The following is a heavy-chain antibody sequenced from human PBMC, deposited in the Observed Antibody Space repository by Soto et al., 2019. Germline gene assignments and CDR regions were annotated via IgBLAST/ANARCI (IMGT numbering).Heavy chain of an antibody. CDR1: GDSLTRNY. CDR3: ARTLSGGFDY. V-gene: IGHV4-59*01. Sequence: PSETLSLTCTVSGDSLTRNYWSWVRQPPGKGLEWLAYIHNGRSTNYNPSLMSRVSISLDTSKSQFSLNLNSVTAADTAFYYCARTLSGGFDYPGQGTLVTVSS. J-gene: IGHJ4*02. CDR2: IHNGRST.